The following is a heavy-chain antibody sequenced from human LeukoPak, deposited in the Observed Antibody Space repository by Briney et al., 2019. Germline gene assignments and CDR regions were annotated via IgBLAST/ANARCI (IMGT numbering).Heavy chain of an antibody. D-gene: IGHD3-9*01. V-gene: IGHV3-30*02. CDR2: IRYDGSNK. J-gene: IGHJ4*02. CDR3: AIRRRYDILTGYYKDY. CDR1: AFTFSSYG. Sequence: QPGGSLRLSCAASAFTFSSYGMHWVRQAPGKGLEWVAFIRYDGSNKYYADSVKGRFTISRDNSKNTLYLQMNSLRAEDTAVYYCAIRRRYDILTGYYKDYWGQGTLVTVSS.